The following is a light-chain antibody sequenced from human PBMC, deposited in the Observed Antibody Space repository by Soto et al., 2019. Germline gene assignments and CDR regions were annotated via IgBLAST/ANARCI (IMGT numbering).Light chain of an antibody. CDR3: LQDHTYPWT. V-gene: IGKV3-20*01. CDR1: QSVTNNY. J-gene: IGKJ1*01. Sequence: EVVLTQSPGTLSLSPGERATLSCRASQSVTNNYFAWYKQKPGQAPRLLIYGASRRATGIPDRFSGSGSGTDFTLTISRLEPEDFATYFCLQDHTYPWTFGQGTKVEV. CDR2: GAS.